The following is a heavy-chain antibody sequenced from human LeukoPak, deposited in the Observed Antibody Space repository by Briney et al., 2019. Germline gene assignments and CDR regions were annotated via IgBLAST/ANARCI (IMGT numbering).Heavy chain of an antibody. J-gene: IGHJ3*02. Sequence: TLPLTCCVSGGSLSCGVYEWRSFPRPPGKGRECTGNIYHSGSTYHNPSVKSRVTISVDRSKNQFSLKLSSVTAADTAVYYCARDEIAARPMGAFDIWGQGTMVTVSS. CDR3: ARDEIAARPMGAFDI. CDR2: IYHSGST. CDR1: GGSLSCGVYE. V-gene: IGHV4-30-2*01. D-gene: IGHD6-6*01.